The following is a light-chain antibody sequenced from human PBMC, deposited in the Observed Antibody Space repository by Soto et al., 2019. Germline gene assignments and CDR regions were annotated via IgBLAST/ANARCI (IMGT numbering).Light chain of an antibody. J-gene: IGLJ1*01. CDR3: SSFADSSARDYV. V-gene: IGLV2-14*03. Sequence: QSALTQPASVSGSPRQSVTISCTGTSRDIGAYDYVSWYQQHPGGVPKLLIYDVSSRPSGVSSRFSGSKSGNTASLTISGLQADDESHYYCSSFADSSARDYVFGGGTKVTVL. CDR2: DVS. CDR1: SRDIGAYDY.